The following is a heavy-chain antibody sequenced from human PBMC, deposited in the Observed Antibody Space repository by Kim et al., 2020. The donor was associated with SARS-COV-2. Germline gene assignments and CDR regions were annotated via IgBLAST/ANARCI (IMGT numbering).Heavy chain of an antibody. Sequence: SVKVSCKASGGTFSSYAISWVRQAPGQGLEWMGGIIPIFGTANYAQKFQGRVTITADESTSTAYMELSSLRSEDTAVYYCARTLDTAMVPFDYWGQGTLVTVSS. CDR1: GGTFSSYA. CDR2: IIPIFGTA. V-gene: IGHV1-69*13. CDR3: ARTLDTAMVPFDY. J-gene: IGHJ4*02. D-gene: IGHD5-18*01.